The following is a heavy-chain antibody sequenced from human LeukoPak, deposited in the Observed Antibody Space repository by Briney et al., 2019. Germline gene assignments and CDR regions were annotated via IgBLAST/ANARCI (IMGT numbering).Heavy chain of an antibody. D-gene: IGHD3-22*01. V-gene: IGHV3-48*04. CDR1: GFTFSSYS. CDR2: IGSSSSTI. Sequence: GGSLRLSCAASGFTFSSYSMNWVRQAPGKGLEWVSYIGSSSSTIYYADSVKGRFTISRDNAKNSLYLQMNSLRAEDTAVYYCARSRTYYYDSSEDAFDYWGQGTLVTVSS. CDR3: ARSRTYYYDSSEDAFDY. J-gene: IGHJ4*02.